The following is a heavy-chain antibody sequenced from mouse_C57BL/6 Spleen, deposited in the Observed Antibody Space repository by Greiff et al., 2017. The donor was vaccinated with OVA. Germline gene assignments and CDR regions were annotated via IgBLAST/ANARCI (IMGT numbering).Heavy chain of an antibody. D-gene: IGHD1-1*01. CDR3: AGATGGYYFDY. Sequence: QVQLKESGAELMKPGASVKLSCKATGYTFTGYWIEWVKQRPGHGLEWIGEILPGSGSTNKNEKVKGKATFTADTSSNTASLQLCSLTTEDSAIYYCAGATGGYYFDYWGQGTTLTVSS. CDR1: GYTFTGYW. J-gene: IGHJ2*01. CDR2: ILPGSGST. V-gene: IGHV1-9*01.